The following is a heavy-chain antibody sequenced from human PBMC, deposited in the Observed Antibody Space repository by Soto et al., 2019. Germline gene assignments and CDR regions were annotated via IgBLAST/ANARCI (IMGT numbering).Heavy chain of an antibody. Sequence: GGSLRLSCAASGFPFTTYGMHWVREGPGKGLEWVAVISYDGTNKYYADSVKGRFTISRDNSKNTLYLQMNSLRPEDTALYYCVGGQYYFDYRGQGTLVTVSS. J-gene: IGHJ4*02. V-gene: IGHV3-30*03. CDR2: ISYDGTNK. CDR3: VGGQYYFDY. D-gene: IGHD3-10*01. CDR1: GFPFTTYG.